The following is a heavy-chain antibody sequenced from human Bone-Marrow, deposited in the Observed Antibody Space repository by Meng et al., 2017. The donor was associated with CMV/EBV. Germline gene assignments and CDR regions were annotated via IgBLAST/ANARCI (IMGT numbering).Heavy chain of an antibody. J-gene: IGHJ4*02. D-gene: IGHD3-10*01. V-gene: IGHV3-9*01. Sequence: SLKISCASSGFTFGDYAMHWVRQAAGKGLEWVSGISWNSGSIGYADSVKGRFTISRDNAKNSLYLQMNSLRAEDTALYYCAKVNAPWFGETSYYFDYWGQGTLVTVSS. CDR2: ISWNSGSI. CDR1: GFTFGDYA. CDR3: AKVNAPWFGETSYYFDY.